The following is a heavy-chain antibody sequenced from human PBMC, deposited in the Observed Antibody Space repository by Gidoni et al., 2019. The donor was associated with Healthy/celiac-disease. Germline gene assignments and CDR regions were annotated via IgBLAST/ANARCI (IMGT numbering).Heavy chain of an antibody. CDR2: IYYSGST. CDR3: ARDGGYSYGIDY. Sequence: VQLQESGPGLVKPSETLYLTCTVSGGSISSYYWSWIRQPPGKGLEWIGYIYYSGSTNYNPSLKSRVTISVDTSKNQCSLKLSSVTAADTAVYYCARDGGYSYGIDYWGQGTLVTVSS. CDR1: GGSISSYY. D-gene: IGHD5-18*01. V-gene: IGHV4-59*12. J-gene: IGHJ4*02.